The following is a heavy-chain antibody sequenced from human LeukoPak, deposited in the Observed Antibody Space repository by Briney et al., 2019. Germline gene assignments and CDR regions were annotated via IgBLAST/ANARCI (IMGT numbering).Heavy chain of an antibody. J-gene: IGHJ6*02. CDR3: ARGRVGMDV. Sequence: SETLSLNCAVYGGSFSGYYWSWIRQPPGQGLEWIGEINHSGSTNYNPSLKSRVTISVDTSKNQFSLKLSSVTAADTAVYYCARGRVGMDVWGQGTTVTVSS. CDR2: INHSGST. CDR1: GGSFSGYY. V-gene: IGHV4-34*01.